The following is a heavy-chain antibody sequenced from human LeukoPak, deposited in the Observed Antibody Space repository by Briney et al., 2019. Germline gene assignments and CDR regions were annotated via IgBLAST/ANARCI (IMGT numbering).Heavy chain of an antibody. J-gene: IGHJ4*02. CDR2: ISGSGGST. V-gene: IGHV3-23*01. CDR3: AKGSSHYYDFWSHYSNYFDY. Sequence: SGGSLRLSCAASGFTFSSYAMSWVRQAPGKGLEWVSTISGSGGSTYYADSAKGRFTISRADSKNTLYLQMNSLRAEHPAVNTVAKGSSHYYDFWSHYSNYFDYWGQGTLVTVSS. CDR1: GFTFSSYA. D-gene: IGHD3-3*01.